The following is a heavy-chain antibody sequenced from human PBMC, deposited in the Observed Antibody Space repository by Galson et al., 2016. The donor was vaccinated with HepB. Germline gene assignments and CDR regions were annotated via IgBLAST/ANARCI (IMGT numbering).Heavy chain of an antibody. CDR1: GFSFSNYG. Sequence: SLRLSCAASGFSFSNYGMHWVRQAPGKGLEWEAGVSYGGSKNYYVDSVKGRFTISRDNSKNTLYLQMNSLRPEDTAIYYCAKDYCSDTCHLGRWNVWGQGTPVTVSS. D-gene: IGHD2-15*01. V-gene: IGHV3-30*18. CDR3: AKDYCSDTCHLGRWNV. CDR2: VSYGGSKN. J-gene: IGHJ6*02.